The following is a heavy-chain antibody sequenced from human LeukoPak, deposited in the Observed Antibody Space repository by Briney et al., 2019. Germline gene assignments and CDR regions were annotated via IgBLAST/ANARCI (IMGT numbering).Heavy chain of an antibody. CDR1: GGSISSGGYY. CDR2: IYHSGST. CDR3: ARDRYFYASGSYYGYFDY. D-gene: IGHD3-10*01. V-gene: IGHV4-31*03. J-gene: IGHJ4*02. Sequence: SETLSLTCTVSGGSISSGGYYWSWLRQHPGKGLEWIGYIYHSGSTYYNPSLKSRFTISVDTSKKQFSLKLSSVTAADTAVYYCARDRYFYASGSYYGYFDYWGQGTLVTVSS.